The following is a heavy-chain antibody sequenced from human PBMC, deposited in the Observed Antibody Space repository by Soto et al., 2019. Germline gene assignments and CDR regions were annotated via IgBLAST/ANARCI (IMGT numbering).Heavy chain of an antibody. CDR1: GFTFSSYG. Sequence: QVQLVESGGGVVQPGRSLRLSCAASGFTFSSYGMHWVRQAPGKGLEWVAVISYDGSNKYYADSVKGRFTISRDNSKNTLYLQMNSLRAEDTAVYYCAQTGGIQLLSFDYWGQGTLVTVSS. J-gene: IGHJ4*02. D-gene: IGHD5-18*01. CDR2: ISYDGSNK. V-gene: IGHV3-30*18. CDR3: AQTGGIQLLSFDY.